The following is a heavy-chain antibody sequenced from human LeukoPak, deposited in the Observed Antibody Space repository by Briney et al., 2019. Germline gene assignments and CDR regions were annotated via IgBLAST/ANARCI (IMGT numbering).Heavy chain of an antibody. CDR1: GFIFSNFV. J-gene: IGHJ4*02. Sequence: GGSLRLSCSTSGFIFSNFVMRWVRQAPGKGLVWVARIPTDEAPTNYAESVLGRFTISRDNAKSTLYLQMNDLRAEDTAIYYCARDHYFKIDYWGQGTLVTVS. CDR3: ARDHYFKIDY. D-gene: IGHD3-10*01. CDR2: IPTDEAPT. V-gene: IGHV3-74*01.